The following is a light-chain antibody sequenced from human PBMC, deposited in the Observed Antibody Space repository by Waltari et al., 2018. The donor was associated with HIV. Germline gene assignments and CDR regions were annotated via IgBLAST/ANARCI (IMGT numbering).Light chain of an antibody. V-gene: IGLV2-23*02. CDR2: EVT. CDR3: CSYVGSRTSP. J-gene: IGLJ3*02. Sequence: QSALTQPASVSGSPGQSITFSCTGTSSDVGSFNLVSWYQHHPGQAPKLIMYEVTKRPPAVSPRFAASKSGNTASLTITGRQADDEDDYHCCSYVGSRTSPFGGGTKVTVL. CDR1: SSDVGSFNL.